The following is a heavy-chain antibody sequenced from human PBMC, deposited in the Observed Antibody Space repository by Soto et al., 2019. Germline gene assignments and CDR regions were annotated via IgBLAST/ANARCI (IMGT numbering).Heavy chain of an antibody. Sequence: PGGSLRLSCAASGFTFGGSAMHWVRQASGKGLEWVGRITSKANSYATAYAASVKGRFTISRDDSKNTAFLQMNSLKTEDTAVYYCSGTYFYDSSGYARLDYWGQGTLVTVSS. CDR3: SGTYFYDSSGYARLDY. J-gene: IGHJ4*02. D-gene: IGHD3-22*01. CDR2: ITSKANSYAT. V-gene: IGHV3-73*01. CDR1: GFTFGGSA.